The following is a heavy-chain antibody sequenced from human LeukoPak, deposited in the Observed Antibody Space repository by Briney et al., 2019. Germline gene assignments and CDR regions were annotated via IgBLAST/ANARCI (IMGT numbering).Heavy chain of an antibody. CDR1: GYTFTGDY. Sequence: GASVKVSCKASGYTFTGDYMHWVRQAPGQGLEWMGWINPNRGGTNYAQKFQGRVTMTRDTSISTAYMELSRLRSDDTAVYYCARDPGQYDILTGYRGSGMDVWGQGTTVTVSS. D-gene: IGHD3-9*01. J-gene: IGHJ6*02. CDR2: INPNRGGT. V-gene: IGHV1-2*02. CDR3: ARDPGQYDILTGYRGSGMDV.